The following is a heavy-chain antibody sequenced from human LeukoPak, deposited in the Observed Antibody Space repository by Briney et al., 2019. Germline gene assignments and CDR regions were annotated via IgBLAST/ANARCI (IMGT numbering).Heavy chain of an antibody. D-gene: IGHD5-12*01. CDR3: ARPMVATKEDAFDI. CDR2: IKQDGSEK. V-gene: IGHV3-7*01. Sequence: HPGGSLRLSCAASGFTFSSYAMSWVRQAPGKGLEWVANIKQDGSEKYYVDSVKGRFTISRDNAKNSLYLQMNSLRAEDTAVYYCARPMVATKEDAFDIWGQGTMVTVS. J-gene: IGHJ3*02. CDR1: GFTFSSYA.